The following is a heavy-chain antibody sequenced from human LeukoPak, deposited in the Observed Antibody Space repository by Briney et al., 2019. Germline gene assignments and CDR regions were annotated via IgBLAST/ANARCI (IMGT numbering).Heavy chain of an antibody. CDR2: IYHSGST. V-gene: IGHV4-38-2*02. Sequence: PSETLSLTCTVSGYSISSGYYWGWIRQPPGKGLEWIGSIYHSGSTNYNPSLKSRVTISVDTSKNQFSLKLSSVTAADTAVYYCARPYRYSTGYWVAWGQGTLVTVSS. J-gene: IGHJ5*02. CDR3: ARPYRYSTGYWVA. D-gene: IGHD1-14*01. CDR1: GYSISSGYY.